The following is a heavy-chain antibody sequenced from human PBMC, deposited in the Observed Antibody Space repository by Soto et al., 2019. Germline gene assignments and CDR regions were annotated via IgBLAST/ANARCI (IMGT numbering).Heavy chain of an antibody. D-gene: IGHD2-15*01. V-gene: IGHV4-59*01. Sequence: SETLSLTCTVSGGSISSYYWSWIRQPPGKGLEWIGYIYYSGSTNYNPSLKSRVTISVDTSKNQFSLKLSSVTAADTAVYYCAREGGYCSGGSCYVWFDPWGQGTLVTVSS. CDR1: GGSISSYY. J-gene: IGHJ5*02. CDR2: IYYSGST. CDR3: AREGGYCSGGSCYVWFDP.